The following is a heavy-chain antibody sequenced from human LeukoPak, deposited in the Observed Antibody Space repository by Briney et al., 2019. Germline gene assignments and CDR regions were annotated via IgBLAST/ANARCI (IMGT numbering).Heavy chain of an antibody. CDR3: AREFRKGWDWFDP. J-gene: IGHJ5*02. CDR1: GGSISSYY. CDR2: INHSGST. D-gene: IGHD1-26*01. Sequence: SETLSLTCTVSGGSISSYYWSWIRQPPGKGLEWIGEINHSGSTNYNPSLKSRVTISVDTSKNQFSLKLSSVTAADTAVYYCAREFRKGWDWFDPWGQGTLVTVSS. V-gene: IGHV4-34*01.